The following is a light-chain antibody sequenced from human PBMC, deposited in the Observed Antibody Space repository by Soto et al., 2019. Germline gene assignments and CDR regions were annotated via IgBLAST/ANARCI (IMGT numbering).Light chain of an antibody. CDR1: QSLLYSPNNNRDY. J-gene: IGKJ5*01. Sequence: DIVLTQSPDSLAVSLGERATINCKSIQSLLYSPNNNRDYLAWYQQKPGQPPKLLIYWASTRDSGVPGRFSGSGSGTDFTLTISSLQPEDVALYYCQQSYATPITFGQGTRLDIK. CDR2: WAS. CDR3: QQSYATPIT. V-gene: IGKV4-1*01.